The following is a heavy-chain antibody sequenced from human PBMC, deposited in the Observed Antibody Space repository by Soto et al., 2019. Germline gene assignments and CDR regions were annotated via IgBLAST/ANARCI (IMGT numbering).Heavy chain of an antibody. V-gene: IGHV3-23*01. CDR1: GFTFRNYA. CDR2: ISHEGGSG. D-gene: IGHD5-12*01. CDR3: TRGSGSGYDLGGLDAFDI. J-gene: IGHJ3*02. Sequence: EVQLLDSGGGLVQPGGSLRLSCAASGFTFRNYAMSWVRQAPGKGLEWVSAISHEGGSGYYADSVKGRFTVSRDNSKNTLYLRMDSLRAEDTAVYYCTRGSGSGYDLGGLDAFDIWGQGTMVTVSS.